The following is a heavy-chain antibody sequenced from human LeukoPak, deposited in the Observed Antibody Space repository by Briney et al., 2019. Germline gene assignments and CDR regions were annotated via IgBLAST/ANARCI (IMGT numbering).Heavy chain of an antibody. CDR2: ISGSGGST. CDR1: GFTFSSYG. J-gene: IGHJ6*03. Sequence: PGGSLRLSCAASGFTFSSYGMSWVRQAPGKGLEWVSAISGSGGSTYYADSVKGRFTISRDNSKNTLYLQMNSLRAEDTAVYYCAKSGYSGYDPPPFMDVWGKGTTVTISS. CDR3: AKSGYSGYDPPPFMDV. D-gene: IGHD5-12*01. V-gene: IGHV3-23*01.